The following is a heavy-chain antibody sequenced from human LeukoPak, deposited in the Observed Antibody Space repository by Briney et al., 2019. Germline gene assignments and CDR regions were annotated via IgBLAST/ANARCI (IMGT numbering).Heavy chain of an antibody. V-gene: IGHV4-59*08. CDR1: GGSISSYY. D-gene: IGHD4-23*01. CDR3: ARFTKDYGGSF. Sequence: PSETLSLTCTVSGGSISSYYWSWIRQPPGKGLEWIGYTYYSGSTNYNPSLKSRVTISVDTSKNQFSLKLSSVTAADTAVYYCARFTKDYGGSFWGQGTLVTVSS. CDR2: TYYSGST. J-gene: IGHJ4*02.